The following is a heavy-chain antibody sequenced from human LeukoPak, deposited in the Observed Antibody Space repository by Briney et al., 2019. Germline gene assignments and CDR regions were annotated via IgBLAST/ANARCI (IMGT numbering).Heavy chain of an antibody. CDR3: ARVDLAATLV. CDR2: IYPDSGGA. V-gene: IGHV1-2*02. CDR1: GYTFTGYY. J-gene: IGHJ4*02. Sequence: APMKVSFKASGYTFTGYYIPWGRQAPGQRVEWMGWIYPDSGGAKYAQKFQDRVTMTRDTSISTACMELSRLRSDDTAVYYCARVDLAATLVWGQGTLVTVSS. D-gene: IGHD2-15*01.